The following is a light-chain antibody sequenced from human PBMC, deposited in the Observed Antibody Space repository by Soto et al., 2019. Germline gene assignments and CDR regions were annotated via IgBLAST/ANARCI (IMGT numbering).Light chain of an antibody. V-gene: IGKV1-5*01. J-gene: IGKJ4*01. CDR2: AAS. Sequence: DIRNTQSPAARSASVEDTVTIGCGASQTISGWLAWYQQRPGKAPRLLIYAASTLQSGVPSRFSGSGSDTEFTLTISSLQPEDFATYYCQQLNNYPLTFGGGTKADI. CDR1: QTISGW. CDR3: QQLNNYPLT.